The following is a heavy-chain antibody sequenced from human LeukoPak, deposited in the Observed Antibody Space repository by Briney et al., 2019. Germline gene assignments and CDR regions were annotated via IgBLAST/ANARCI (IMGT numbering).Heavy chain of an antibody. Sequence: PSETLSLTCAVYGGSFSGYYWSWIRQPPGKGLEWIGENNHSGSTNYNPSLKSRVTISVDTSKNQFSLKLSSVTAADTAVYYCARRVTVTTPRYFDYWGQGTLVTVSS. J-gene: IGHJ4*02. CDR1: GGSFSGYY. CDR3: ARRVTVTTPRYFDY. D-gene: IGHD4-17*01. V-gene: IGHV4-34*01. CDR2: NNHSGST.